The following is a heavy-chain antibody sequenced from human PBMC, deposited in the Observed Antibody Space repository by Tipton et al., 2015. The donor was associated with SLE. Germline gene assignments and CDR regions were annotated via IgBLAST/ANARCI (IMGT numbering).Heavy chain of an antibody. CDR3: ASVNYGGY. CDR1: GGYFSGYY. D-gene: IGHD1-7*01. CDR2: INHSGST. J-gene: IGHJ4*02. Sequence: TLPLTCAVYGGYFSGYYWSWIRQPPGKGLEWIGEINHSGSTNYNPSLKSRVTISVDTSKNQFSLKLSSGTAADTAVYYWASVNYGGYWGQGTLVTVSS. V-gene: IGHV4-34*01.